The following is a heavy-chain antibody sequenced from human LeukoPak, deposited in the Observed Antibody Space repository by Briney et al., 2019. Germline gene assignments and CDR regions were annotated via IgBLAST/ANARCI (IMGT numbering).Heavy chain of an antibody. D-gene: IGHD6-19*01. CDR3: AKDNAYSSGWLYYFDY. V-gene: IGHV3-23*01. CDR2: ISGSGGST. J-gene: IGHJ4*02. Sequence: GGSLRLSCAASGFTFSSYAMSWVRQAPGKGLEWVSAISGSGGSTYYADSVKGRFTISRDNSKNTLYLQMNSLRAEDTAVYYCAKDNAYSSGWLYYFDYWGQGTLVTVSS. CDR1: GFTFSSYA.